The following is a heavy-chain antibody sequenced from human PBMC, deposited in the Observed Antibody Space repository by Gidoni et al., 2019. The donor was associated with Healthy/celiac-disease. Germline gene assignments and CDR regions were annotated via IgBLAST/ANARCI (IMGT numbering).Heavy chain of an antibody. CDR1: GFTFDDYA. Sequence: EVQLVESGGGVVQPGGSLRLSCAASGFTFDDYAMHWVRQAPGKGLEWVSLSSGDDGSTYYADSVKGRFTISRDNSKNSLYLQMNSLRTEDTALYYCAKDMRQHFDYWGQGTLVTVSS. V-gene: IGHV3-43*02. J-gene: IGHJ4*02. D-gene: IGHD6-13*01. CDR2: SSGDDGST. CDR3: AKDMRQHFDY.